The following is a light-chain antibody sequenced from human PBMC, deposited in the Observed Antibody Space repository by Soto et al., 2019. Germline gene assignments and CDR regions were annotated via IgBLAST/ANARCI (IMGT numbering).Light chain of an antibody. CDR2: DTS. V-gene: IGKV3-20*01. CDR3: QQNGALPPT. Sequence: EVVLTQSPGTLSLSPGESATLSCRASQSVISNFLAWYQQKPAQAPMLLIYDTSNRATGTPDRFSGSGSGTDFTLTIRRLEPEDFAVYYCQQNGALPPTFGQGTKVEIK. CDR1: QSVISNF. J-gene: IGKJ1*01.